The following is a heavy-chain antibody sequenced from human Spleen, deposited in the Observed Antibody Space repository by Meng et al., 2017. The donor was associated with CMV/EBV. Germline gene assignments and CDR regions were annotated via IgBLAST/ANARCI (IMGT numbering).Heavy chain of an antibody. CDR1: GGSISSYY. CDR3: ARDLLYCSSTSCSSGGGWGY. V-gene: IGHV4-59*01. CDR2: IYYSGST. Sequence: SETLSLTCTVSGGSISSYYWSWIRQPPGKGLEWIGYIYYSGSTNYNPSLKSRVTISVDTSKNQFSLKLSSMTAADTAVYYCARDLLYCSSTSCSSGGGWGYWGQGTLVTVSS. D-gene: IGHD2-2*01. J-gene: IGHJ4*02.